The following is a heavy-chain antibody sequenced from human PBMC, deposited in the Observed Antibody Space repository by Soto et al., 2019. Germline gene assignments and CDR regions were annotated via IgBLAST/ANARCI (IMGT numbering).Heavy chain of an antibody. D-gene: IGHD2-2*01. J-gene: IGHJ3*02. Sequence: GESLKISCKGSGYSFTSYWISWVRQMPGKGLEWMGRIDPSDSYTNYSPSFQGHVTISADKSISTAYLQWSSLKASDTAMYYCARPGSSCSLRPNRDDAFDIWGQGTMVTVSS. CDR3: ARPGSSCSLRPNRDDAFDI. CDR2: IDPSDSYT. V-gene: IGHV5-10-1*01. CDR1: GYSFTSYW.